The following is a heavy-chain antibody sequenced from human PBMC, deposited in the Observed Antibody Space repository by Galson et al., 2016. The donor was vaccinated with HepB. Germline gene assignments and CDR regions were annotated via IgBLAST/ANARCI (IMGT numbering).Heavy chain of an antibody. CDR3: VREGGYCYGDSCRYFDL. CDR2: IYTDGET. D-gene: IGHD2-15*01. Sequence: SLRLSCAVSGFTVSTYYMSWVRQAPGKGLEWVAVIYTDGETHFADSVKGRFSISRDISRNTLYLQMNSLSVEDTAVYYCVREGGYCYGDSCRYFDLWGRGTVVTVSS. CDR1: GFTVSTYY. V-gene: IGHV3-53*01. J-gene: IGHJ2*01.